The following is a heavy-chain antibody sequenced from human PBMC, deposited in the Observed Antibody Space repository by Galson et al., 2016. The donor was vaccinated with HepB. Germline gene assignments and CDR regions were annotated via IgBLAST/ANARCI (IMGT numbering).Heavy chain of an antibody. CDR3: ARDPGGYGFIDY. CDR1: GFTFSSYN. Sequence: SLRLSCAASGFTFSSYNINWVRQAPGKGLEWVSSISSSSSYIYYADSVKGRFTISRNNAKNSLYLQMNSLRAEDTAVYYCARDPGGYGFIDYWGQGTLVTVSS. V-gene: IGHV3-21*01. CDR2: ISSSSSYI. D-gene: IGHD5-12*01. J-gene: IGHJ4*02.